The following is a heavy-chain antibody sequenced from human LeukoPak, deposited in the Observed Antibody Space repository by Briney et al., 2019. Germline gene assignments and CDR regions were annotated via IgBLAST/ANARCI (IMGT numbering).Heavy chain of an antibody. D-gene: IGHD3-22*01. CDR3: ARAVLDSSGYCYEYYFDY. V-gene: IGHV4-59*01. CDR1: GGSISSYY. J-gene: IGHJ4*02. Sequence: PSETLSLTCTVSGGSISSYYWSWIRQPPGKGLEWIGYIYYSGSTNYNPSLKSRVTISVDTSKNQFSLKLSSVTAADTAVYYCARAVLDSSGYCYEYYFDYWGQGTLVTVSS. CDR2: IYYSGST.